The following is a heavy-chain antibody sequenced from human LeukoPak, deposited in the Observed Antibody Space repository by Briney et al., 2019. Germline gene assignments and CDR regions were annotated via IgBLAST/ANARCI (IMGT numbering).Heavy chain of an antibody. D-gene: IGHD5-24*01. Sequence: PGGSLRLSCAASGFMFSSYAMSWVRQAPGKGLEWVAVISYDGSNKYYADSVKGRFTISRDNSKNTLYLQMNSLRAEDTAVYYCAREGRGWLQLYYFDYWGQGTLVTVSS. CDR3: AREGRGWLQLYYFDY. J-gene: IGHJ4*02. CDR2: ISYDGSNK. V-gene: IGHV3-30*04. CDR1: GFMFSSYA.